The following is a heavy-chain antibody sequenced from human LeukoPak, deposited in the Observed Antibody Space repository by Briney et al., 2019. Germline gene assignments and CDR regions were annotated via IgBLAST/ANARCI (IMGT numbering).Heavy chain of an antibody. D-gene: IGHD1-26*01. J-gene: IGHJ3*02. Sequence: ASVKVSCKVSGYTHTELSMHWVRQAPGKGLEWMGGFDPDYGETIYAQKFHGRVTMTEDTSTDTAYMELSSLRSEDTAVYYCATSIVGPTTDAFDIWGQGTMVTVSS. CDR1: GYTHTELS. CDR2: FDPDYGET. CDR3: ATSIVGPTTDAFDI. V-gene: IGHV1-24*01.